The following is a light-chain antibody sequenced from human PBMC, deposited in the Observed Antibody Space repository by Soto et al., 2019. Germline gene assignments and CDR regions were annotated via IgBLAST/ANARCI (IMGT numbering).Light chain of an antibody. J-gene: IGLJ7*01. CDR3: SSYTTNNNIV. V-gene: IGLV2-14*03. CDR2: DVT. Sequence: QSVLTQPASVSGSPGQSITISCTGTSSDVGTYNYVSWYQQHPGQARKLMIYDVTNRPSGVSNRFSGSKSGNTASLTISGLQAEDEADYYCSSYTTNNNIVFGGGTQLTVL. CDR1: SSDVGTYNY.